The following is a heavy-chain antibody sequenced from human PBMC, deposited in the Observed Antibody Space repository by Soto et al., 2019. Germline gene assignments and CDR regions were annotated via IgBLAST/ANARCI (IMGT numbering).Heavy chain of an antibody. V-gene: IGHV3-30*03. CDR1: GFTFSSYG. CDR3: ARASLGGYETSFDY. J-gene: IGHJ4*02. D-gene: IGHD5-12*01. Sequence: GGSLRLSCAASGFTFSSYGMHWVRQAPGKGLEWVAVISYDGSNKYYADSVKGRFTISRDNAKNTLYLQMNSLRAEDTAVYYCARASLGGYETSFDYWGQGTLVTVSS. CDR2: ISYDGSNK.